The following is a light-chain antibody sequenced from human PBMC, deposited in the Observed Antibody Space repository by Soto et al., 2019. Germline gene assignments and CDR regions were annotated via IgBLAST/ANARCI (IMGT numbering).Light chain of an antibody. CDR1: SSDVGGYNY. CDR3: SSYTSSSTLV. Sequence: QSALTQPPSASGSPGQSVTISCTGTSSDVGGYNYVSWYQQHPGKAPKLMIYDVSNRPSGVSNRSSGSKSGNTASLTISGLQAEDEADYYCSSYTSSSTLVFGTGTKVTVL. CDR2: DVS. V-gene: IGLV2-14*01. J-gene: IGLJ1*01.